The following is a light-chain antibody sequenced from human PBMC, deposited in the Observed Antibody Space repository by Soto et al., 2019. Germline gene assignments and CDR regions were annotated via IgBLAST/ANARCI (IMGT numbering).Light chain of an antibody. V-gene: IGKV1-5*01. Sequence: DIQMTQSPSTLSASVGDRVTITCRASQTISSWLAWYQQKPGKAPKRLIYDASSLESGVPSRFSGSGSGTEFTLSISSPQPDEFATYYCQQYSTFGPGTKVDIK. CDR2: DAS. J-gene: IGKJ3*01. CDR1: QTISSW. CDR3: QQYST.